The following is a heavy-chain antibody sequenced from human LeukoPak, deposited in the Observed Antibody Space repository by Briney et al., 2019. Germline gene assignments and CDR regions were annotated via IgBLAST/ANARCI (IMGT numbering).Heavy chain of an antibody. CDR1: GGSVSSGSYY. CDR3: ARRHIAAAGTRYFDY. CDR2: IYTSGST. J-gene: IGHJ4*02. Sequence: PSETLSLTCTVSGGSVSSGSYYWSWTRQPAGKGLEWIGRIYTSGSTNYNPSLKSRVTISVDTSKNQFSLKLSSVTAADTAVYYCARRHIAAAGTRYFDYWGQGTLVTVSS. V-gene: IGHV4-61*02. D-gene: IGHD6-13*01.